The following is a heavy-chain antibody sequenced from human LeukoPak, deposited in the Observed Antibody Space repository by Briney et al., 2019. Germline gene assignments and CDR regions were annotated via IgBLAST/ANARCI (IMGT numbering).Heavy chain of an antibody. V-gene: IGHV3-30*04. J-gene: IGHJ6*02. Sequence: GGSLRLSCEASGFTFSSYAMHWVRQAPGKGLEWAAVISYDGSNKYYADSVKGRFTITRDNSKNTLYLQMSSLRAEDTGVYYCVVPAARWYYSDMDVWGQGTTVTVSS. CDR1: GFTFSSYA. CDR2: ISYDGSNK. D-gene: IGHD2-2*01. CDR3: VVPAARWYYSDMDV.